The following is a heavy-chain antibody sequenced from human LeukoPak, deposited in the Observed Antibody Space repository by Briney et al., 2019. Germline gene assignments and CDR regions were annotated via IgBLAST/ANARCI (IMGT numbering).Heavy chain of an antibody. CDR2: INPNSGGT. D-gene: IGHD2-2*01. CDR1: GYTFTGYY. V-gene: IGHV1-2*02. Sequence: ASVKVSCKASGYTFTGYYMHWVRQAPGQGLEWMGWINPNSGGTNYAQKFQGRVTMTRDTSISTAYMELSRLRSGDTAVYYCARCPSSTSCYSYYMDVWGKGTTVTVSS. J-gene: IGHJ6*03. CDR3: ARCPSSTSCYSYYMDV.